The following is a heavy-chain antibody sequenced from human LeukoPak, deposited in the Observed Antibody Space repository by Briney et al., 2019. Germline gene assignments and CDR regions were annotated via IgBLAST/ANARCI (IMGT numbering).Heavy chain of an antibody. CDR1: GFTFSSYW. D-gene: IGHD3-10*01. CDR3: ARTYKVYGSGSYYFDY. Sequence: GGSLRLSCAASGFTFSSYWMSWVRQAPGEGLEWVANIKQDGSEKYYVDSVKGRFTISRDNAKNSLYLQMNSLRAEDTAVYYCARTYKVYGSGSYYFDYWGQGTLVTVSS. V-gene: IGHV3-7*01. CDR2: IKQDGSEK. J-gene: IGHJ4*02.